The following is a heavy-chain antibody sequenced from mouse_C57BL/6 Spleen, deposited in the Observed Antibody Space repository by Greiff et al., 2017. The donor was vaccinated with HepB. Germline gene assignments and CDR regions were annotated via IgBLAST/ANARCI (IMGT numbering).Heavy chain of an antibody. CDR2: INPNNGGT. Sequence: EVQLQQSRPELVKPGASVKISCKASGYTFTDYYMNWVKQSHGKSLEWIGDINPNNGGTSYNQKFKGKATLTVDKSSSTAYMELRSLTSEDSAVYYCARTTTVVATDYFDYWGQGTTLTVSS. D-gene: IGHD1-1*01. CDR1: GYTFTDYY. CDR3: ARTTTVVATDYFDY. J-gene: IGHJ2*01. V-gene: IGHV1-26*01.